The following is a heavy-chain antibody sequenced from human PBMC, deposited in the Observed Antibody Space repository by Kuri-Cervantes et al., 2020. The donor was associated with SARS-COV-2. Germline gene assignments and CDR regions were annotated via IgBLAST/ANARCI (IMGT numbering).Heavy chain of an antibody. CDR2: ISSSSSYI. V-gene: IGHV3-21*01. J-gene: IGHJ6*03. CDR1: GFTFSSYS. CDR3: ARGWDHYYYYYMDV. Sequence: GGSLRLSRAASGFTFSSYSMNWVRQAPGKGLEWVSSISSSSSYIYYADSVKGRFTISRDNAKNSLYLQMNSLRAEDTAVYYCARGWDHYYYYYMDVWGKGTTVTVSS. D-gene: IGHD1-26*01.